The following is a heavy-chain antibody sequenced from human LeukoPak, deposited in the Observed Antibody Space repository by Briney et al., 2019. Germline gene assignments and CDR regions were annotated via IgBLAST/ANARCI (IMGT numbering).Heavy chain of an antibody. V-gene: IGHV4-31*11. CDR2: IYYSGST. D-gene: IGHD2-15*01. CDR3: ARVLGLYFDY. J-gene: IGHJ4*02. CDR1: GGSFSSGGYY. Sequence: SETLSLTCAVYGGSFSSGGYYWSWIRQHPGKGLEWIGYIYYSGSTYYNPSLKSRVTISVDTSKNQFSLKLSSVTAADTAVYYCARVLGLYFDYWGQGTLVTVSS.